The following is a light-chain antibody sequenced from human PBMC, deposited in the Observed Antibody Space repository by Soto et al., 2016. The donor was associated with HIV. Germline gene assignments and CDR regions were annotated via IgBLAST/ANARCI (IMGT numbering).Light chain of an antibody. CDR3: QQYETQEGT. J-gene: IGKJ1*01. V-gene: IGKV1-5*03. CDR1: QSISTW. Sequence: DIQMTQSPSTLSASVGDRVTITCRASQSISTWVAWYQQKSGRAPNLLIYKASNLESGVPSRFSGGGSGTEFTLTISSLQPDDFATYYCQQYETQEGTFGQGTTVEIK. CDR2: KAS.